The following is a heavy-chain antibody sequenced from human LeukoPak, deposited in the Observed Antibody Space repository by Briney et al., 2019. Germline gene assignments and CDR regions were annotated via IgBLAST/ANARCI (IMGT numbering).Heavy chain of an antibody. J-gene: IGHJ3*02. Sequence: GGSLRLSCAASGFTFSSYGMHWVRQAPGKGLEWVAVIWYDGSNEYYADSVKGRFTISRDNSKNTLYLQMNSLRAEDTAVYYCAKGGTTYYYDSSSGDAFDIWGQGTMVTVSS. CDR3: AKGGTTYYYDSSSGDAFDI. CDR2: IWYDGSNE. CDR1: GFTFSSYG. D-gene: IGHD3-22*01. V-gene: IGHV3-33*06.